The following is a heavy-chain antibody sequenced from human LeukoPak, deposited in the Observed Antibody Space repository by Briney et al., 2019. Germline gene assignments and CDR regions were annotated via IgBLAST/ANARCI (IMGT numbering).Heavy chain of an antibody. CDR1: GYTFNGYY. CDR3: ARCLLWENPAEDVFDI. Sequence: GASVKVSCKASGYTFNGYYMHWVRQAPGQGLEWMGWINPNSGGTNYAQKVQGRVTMTRDTSISTAYMELRSLRSDDTAVYYCARCLLWENPAEDVFDIWGQGTIVTVSS. V-gene: IGHV1-2*02. J-gene: IGHJ3*02. D-gene: IGHD3-3*01. CDR2: INPNSGGT.